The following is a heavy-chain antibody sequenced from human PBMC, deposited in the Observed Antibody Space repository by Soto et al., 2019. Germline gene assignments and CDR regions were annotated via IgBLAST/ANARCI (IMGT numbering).Heavy chain of an antibody. D-gene: IGHD2-15*01. CDR2: IIGTGGDT. V-gene: IGHV3-23*01. CDR1: GFTFSSYA. CDR3: ARATGCSGGSCPIYYFDY. Sequence: GGSLRLSCAASGFTFSSYAMSWVRQAPGKGLVWGASIIGTGGDTYYPGSVKGRFTISRESAKNSLYLQMNSLRAEDTAVYYCARATGCSGGSCPIYYFDYWGQGTLVTVSS. J-gene: IGHJ4*02.